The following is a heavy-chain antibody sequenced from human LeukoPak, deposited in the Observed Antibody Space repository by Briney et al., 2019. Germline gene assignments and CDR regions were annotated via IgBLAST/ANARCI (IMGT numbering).Heavy chain of an antibody. D-gene: IGHD3-22*01. CDR1: GGSFSGYY. Sequence: SETLSLTCAVYGGSFSGYYWSWIRQPPGKGLEWIGEINHSGSTNHNPSLKSRVTISVDTSKNQFSLKLSSVTAADTAVYYCARGPWYYDSSGYSPYFDYWGQGTLVTVSS. V-gene: IGHV4-34*01. J-gene: IGHJ4*02. CDR3: ARGPWYYDSSGYSPYFDY. CDR2: INHSGST.